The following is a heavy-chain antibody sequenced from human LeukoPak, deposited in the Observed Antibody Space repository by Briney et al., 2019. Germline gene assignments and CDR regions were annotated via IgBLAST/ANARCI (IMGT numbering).Heavy chain of an antibody. J-gene: IGHJ1*01. CDR2: IYHSGST. CDR1: GGSISSGGYS. D-gene: IGHD6-13*01. V-gene: IGHV4-30-2*01. CDR3: AKVAAAGTLYFQH. Sequence: SETLSLTCAVSGGSISSGGYSWSWIRQPPGKGLEWIGYIYHSGSTYYNPSLKSRVTTSVDRSKNQFSLKLSSVTAADTAVYYCAKVAAAGTLYFQHWGQGTLVTVSS.